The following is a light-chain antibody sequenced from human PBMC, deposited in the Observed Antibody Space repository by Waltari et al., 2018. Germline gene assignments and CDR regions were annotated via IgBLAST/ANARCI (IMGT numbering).Light chain of an antibody. CDR2: DVS. V-gene: IGLV2-14*03. Sequence: QSALTQPASVSGSPGQSITISCTGTSSAVGSYHYVSWYQQHPGKAPKLMIYDVSNRPSGVSNRFSGSKSGNTASLTISGLQGEDEADYYCSSYTSSRTRVFGGGTKLTVL. CDR3: SSYTSSRTRV. CDR1: SSAVGSYHY. J-gene: IGLJ3*02.